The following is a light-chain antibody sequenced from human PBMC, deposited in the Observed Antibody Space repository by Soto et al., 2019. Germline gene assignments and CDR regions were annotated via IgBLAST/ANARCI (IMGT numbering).Light chain of an antibody. V-gene: IGKV1-9*01. CDR1: QDISNY. CDR3: QQFDSYPIT. CDR2: AAS. J-gene: IGKJ5*01. Sequence: DIQLTQSPSFLSAAVGDRVTITCRASQDISNYLTWYHQKPGKTPNLLISAASTLQSGVPSRFSGTGSGTEFPLTISGLQPEDFATYYCQQFDSYPITFGQGTRLEI.